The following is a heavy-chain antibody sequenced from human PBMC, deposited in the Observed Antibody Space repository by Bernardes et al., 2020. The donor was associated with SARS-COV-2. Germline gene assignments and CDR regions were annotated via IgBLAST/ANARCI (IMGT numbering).Heavy chain of an antibody. CDR1: GGSFSGYY. J-gene: IGHJ6*02. D-gene: IGHD3-10*01. CDR3: ARGGLLWFGELVSGMDV. V-gene: IGHV4-34*01. Sequence: SETLSRTCAVYGGSFSGYYWSWIRQPPGKGLEWIGEINHSGSTNYNPSLKSRVTISVDTSKNQFSLKLSSVTAADTAVYYCARGGLLWFGELVSGMDVWGQGTTVTVSS. CDR2: INHSGST.